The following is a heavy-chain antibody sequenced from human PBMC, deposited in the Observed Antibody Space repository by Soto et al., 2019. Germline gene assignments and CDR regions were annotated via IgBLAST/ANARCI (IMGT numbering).Heavy chain of an antibody. CDR1: GFTFISYE. CDR3: ARVRDGYRGYFDY. J-gene: IGHJ4*02. Sequence: EVQLAESGGGLGQPGGSLRLSCAASGFTFISYEMNWVRQAPGEGLEWISYISTSGSSKYYADSVKGRFTISRDNAKDSLYLQMNSLIAEDTAVYYCARVRDGYRGYFDYWGQGTLVTVSS. V-gene: IGHV3-48*03. D-gene: IGHD5-18*01. CDR2: ISTSGSSK.